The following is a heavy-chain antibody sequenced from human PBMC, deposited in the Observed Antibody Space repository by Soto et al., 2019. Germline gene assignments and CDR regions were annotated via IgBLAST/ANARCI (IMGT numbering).Heavy chain of an antibody. D-gene: IGHD5-18*01. CDR2: ISYDGKNK. CDR3: ARELDTGILDY. V-gene: IGHV3-30*04. J-gene: IGHJ4*02. CDR1: GFTFSTYA. Sequence: QVQLVESGGGVVQPGRSLRLSCAASGFTFSTYAMHWVRQAPGKGLEWVAVISYDGKNKYYADSVKGRFTISRDTSKNTLYLQMNSLRAEDTAVYYCARELDTGILDYWGQGTLVTVSS.